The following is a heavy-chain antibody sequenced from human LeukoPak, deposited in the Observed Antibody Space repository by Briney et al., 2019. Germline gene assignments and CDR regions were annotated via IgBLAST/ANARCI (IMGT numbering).Heavy chain of an antibody. Sequence: ASVKVSCKASGGTFSSYAISWVRQAPEQGLEWMGGIIPIFGTANYAQKFQGRVTITADESTSTAYMELSSLRSEDTAVYYCARALVDFWSGYFHHWGQGTLVTVSS. CDR3: ARALVDFWSGYFHH. CDR1: GGTFSSYA. D-gene: IGHD3-3*01. V-gene: IGHV1-69*13. CDR2: IIPIFGTA. J-gene: IGHJ4*02.